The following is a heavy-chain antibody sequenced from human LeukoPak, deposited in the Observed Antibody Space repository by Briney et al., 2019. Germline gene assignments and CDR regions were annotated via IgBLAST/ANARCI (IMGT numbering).Heavy chain of an antibody. CDR1: GGSVSSYF. J-gene: IGHJ5*02. CDR2: INHSGST. V-gene: IGHV4-34*01. D-gene: IGHD6-19*01. Sequence: SETLSLTCTVSGGSVSSYFWSWIRQPPGKGLEWIGEINHSGSTNYNPSLKSRVTMSVDTSKNQFSLKLSSVTAADTAVYYCARDEGGSGWRVNWFDPWGQGTLVTVSS. CDR3: ARDEGGSGWRVNWFDP.